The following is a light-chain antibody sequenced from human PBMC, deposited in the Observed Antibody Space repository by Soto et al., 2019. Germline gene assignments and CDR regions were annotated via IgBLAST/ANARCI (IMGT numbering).Light chain of an antibody. CDR2: DVS. CDR3: RSYTRGSFV. J-gene: IGLJ1*01. V-gene: IGLV2-14*03. CDR1: SSDVGGHNY. Sequence: QSALTQPASVSGSPGQSITIPCTGTSSDVGGHNYVSWYQQHPGKAPKLILYDVSDRPSGVSSRFSGSRSGNTASLTISGLQAEDEADYHCRSYTRGSFVLGNGTKVTVL.